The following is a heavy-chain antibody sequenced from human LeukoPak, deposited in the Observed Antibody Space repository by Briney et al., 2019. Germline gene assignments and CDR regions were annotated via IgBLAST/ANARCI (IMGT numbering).Heavy chain of an antibody. CDR3: TRDRGPFQYYDYVWGSFISDY. Sequence: GGSLRLSCVASGFTFSSYDMSWVRQAPGKGLEWVSTISISGGSTFYADSVKGRFTISRDNSKNTLYLQMNSLKTEDTAVYYCTRDRGPFQYYDYVWGSFISDYWGQGTLVTVSS. J-gene: IGHJ4*02. D-gene: IGHD3-16*01. V-gene: IGHV3-23*01. CDR2: ISISGGST. CDR1: GFTFSSYD.